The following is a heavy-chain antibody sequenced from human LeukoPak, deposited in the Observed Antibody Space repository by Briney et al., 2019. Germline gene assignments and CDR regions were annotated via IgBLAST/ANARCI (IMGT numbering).Heavy chain of an antibody. CDR3: ARERGELSTINWFDP. CDR1: GFTFSSYS. D-gene: IGHD3-16*02. J-gene: IGHJ5*02. Sequence: PGGSLRLSCAASGFTFSSYSMNWVRQAPGKGLEWVSYISSSSSTIYYADSVKGRFTISRDNAKNSLYLQMNGLRAEDTAVYYCARERGELSTINWFDPWGQGTLVTVSS. CDR2: ISSSSSTI. V-gene: IGHV3-48*01.